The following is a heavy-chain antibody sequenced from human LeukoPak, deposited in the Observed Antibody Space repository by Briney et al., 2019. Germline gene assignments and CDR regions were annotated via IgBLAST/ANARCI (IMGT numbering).Heavy chain of an antibody. D-gene: IGHD3-3*01. CDR3: ARGPSYYDFWSGYYNLDY. V-gene: IGHV4-39*07. Sequence: SETLSLTCTVSGGSIYSSTDYWGWIRQPPGKGLEWIGEINHSGSTNYNPSLKSRVTISVDTSKNQLSLKLSSVTAADTAVYYCARGPSYYDFWSGYYNLDYWGQGTLVTVSS. J-gene: IGHJ4*02. CDR2: INHSGST. CDR1: GGSIYSSTDY.